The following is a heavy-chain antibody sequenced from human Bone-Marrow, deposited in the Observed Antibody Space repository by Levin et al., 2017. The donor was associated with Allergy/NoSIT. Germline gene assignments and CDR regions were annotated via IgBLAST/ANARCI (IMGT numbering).Heavy chain of an antibody. CDR3: ARSDCYSSSGSFDF. J-gene: IGHJ4*02. Sequence: GGSLRLSCAASGFIFSDYYFSWIRQAPGKGLEWISYTSGSGSTFYYADSLKGRFTISRDAARNSLSLEMNSLRAEDTAVYYCARSDCYSSSGSFDFWGPGTQVTVSS. D-gene: IGHD6-13*01. V-gene: IGHV3-11*01. CDR2: TSGSGSTF. CDR1: GFIFSDYY.